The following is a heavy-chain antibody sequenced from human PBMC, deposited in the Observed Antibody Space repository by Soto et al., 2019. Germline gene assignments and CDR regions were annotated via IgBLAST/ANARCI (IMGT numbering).Heavy chain of an antibody. D-gene: IGHD7-27*01. J-gene: IGHJ5*02. CDR1: GYSFPSYD. CDR2: VNSNSGKT. V-gene: IGHV1-8*01. Sequence: QLQLGQSGAEVKEPGASVKVSCKASGYSFPSYDINWVRQAPGQVREWMGWVNSNSGKTGYAQKFQDSFTLTRDTSISTVYMELSSLISEDTAVYHCARSGSSTDLVLAPTELGLCFWFDPWGQGTLVTVST. CDR3: ARSGSSTDLVLAPTELGLCFWFDP.